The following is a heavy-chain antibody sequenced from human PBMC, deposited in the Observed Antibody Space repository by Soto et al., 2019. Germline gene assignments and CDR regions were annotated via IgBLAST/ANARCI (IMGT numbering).Heavy chain of an antibody. CDR3: VRDSARAFDY. Sequence: EVHLVESGGGLVRPGGSLRLSCAASGFRFSAYWIHWVRQVPGKGLAWVSHIGNDDKSATYADSVKGRFTISRDDARNTVYLQMNSLRADDTAVYYCVRDSARAFDYWGRGTLVTVSS. CDR2: IGNDDKSA. CDR1: GFRFSAYW. D-gene: IGHD3-10*01. V-gene: IGHV3-74*01. J-gene: IGHJ4*01.